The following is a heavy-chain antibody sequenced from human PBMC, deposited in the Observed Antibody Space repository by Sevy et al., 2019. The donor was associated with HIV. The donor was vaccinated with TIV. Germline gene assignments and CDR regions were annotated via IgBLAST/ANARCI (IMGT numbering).Heavy chain of an antibody. J-gene: IGHJ4*02. V-gene: IGHV3-15*01. CDR2: IKSKTEGATR. D-gene: IGHD1-26*01. CDR3: TAGVGASDSDY. Sequence: GGSLRLSCTASGFTFGNAWMSWVRQAPGKGLEWVGRIKSKTEGATRDFAAPVKGRLLISRDDSRNTVYLQMNSLKTNDTAVYYCTAGVGASDSDYWGQGTLVTVSS. CDR1: GFTFGNAW.